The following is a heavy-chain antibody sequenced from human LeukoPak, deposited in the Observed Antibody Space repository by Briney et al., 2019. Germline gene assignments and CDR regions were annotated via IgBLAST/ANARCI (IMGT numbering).Heavy chain of an antibody. V-gene: IGHV7-4-1*02. Sequence: GASVKVSCKASGYTFTSYAMNWVRQAPGQGREWMGWINTNTGNPTYAQGFTGRFVFSLDTSVSTAYLQISSLKAEDTAVYYCARGGRVAAAGTPPIYYFDYWGQGTLVTVSS. J-gene: IGHJ4*02. D-gene: IGHD6-13*01. CDR2: INTNTGNP. CDR3: ARGGRVAAAGTPPIYYFDY. CDR1: GYTFTSYA.